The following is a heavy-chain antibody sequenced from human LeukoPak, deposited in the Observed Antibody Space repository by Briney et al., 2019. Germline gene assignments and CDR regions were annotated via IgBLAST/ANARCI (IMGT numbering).Heavy chain of an antibody. CDR2: ISSSSSYI. V-gene: IGHV3-21*01. J-gene: IGHJ3*02. Sequence: GGSLRLSCAASGFTFSSYSMNWVRQAPGKGLEWVSSISSSSSYIYYADSVKGRFTISRDNAKNSLYLQMNSLRAEDTAVYYCARVKVASNYYDSSGPNDAFDIWGQGTMVTVSS. CDR3: ARVKVASNYYDSSGPNDAFDI. CDR1: GFTFSSYS. D-gene: IGHD3-22*01.